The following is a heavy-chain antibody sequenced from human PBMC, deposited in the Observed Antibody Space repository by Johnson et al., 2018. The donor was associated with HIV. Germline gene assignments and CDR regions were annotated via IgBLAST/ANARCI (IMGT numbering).Heavy chain of an antibody. CDR1: GFTFSSYG. D-gene: IGHD1-26*01. CDR2: TSYDGSNK. J-gene: IGHJ3*02. CDR3: ARGWGIVGAKSAFDI. V-gene: IGHV3-30*03. Sequence: QMLLVESGGGVVQPGRSLRLSCAASGFTFSSYGIHWVRQAPGKGLEWVTVTSYDGSNKYYADSVKGRFTISRDNSKNTLYLQMNSLRPEDTAVYYCARGWGIVGAKSAFDIWGQGTMVTVSS.